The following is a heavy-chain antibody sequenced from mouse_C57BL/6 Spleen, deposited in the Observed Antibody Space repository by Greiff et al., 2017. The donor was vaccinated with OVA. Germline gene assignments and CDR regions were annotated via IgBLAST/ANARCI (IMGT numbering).Heavy chain of an antibody. Sequence: QVQLQQSGAELMKPGASVKLSCKATGYTFTGYWIEWVKQRPGHGLEWIGEIFPGSGRNTYNEKFKGKATFTADTSSNTAYMQLSSLTTEDSAIYYCARLTTVVATDFDYWGQGTTLTVSS. CDR3: ARLTTVVATDFDY. CDR1: GYTFTGYW. CDR2: IFPGSGRN. V-gene: IGHV1-9*01. J-gene: IGHJ2*01. D-gene: IGHD1-1*01.